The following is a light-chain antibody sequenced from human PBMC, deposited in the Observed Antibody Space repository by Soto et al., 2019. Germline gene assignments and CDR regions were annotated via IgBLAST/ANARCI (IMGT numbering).Light chain of an antibody. Sequence: QSVLTQPASVSGSPGQSITISCTGTSSDVGGYNYVSWYQQHPGKAPKLMISEVSNRPSGVPDRFSGSKSGTSASLAITGLQAEDEADYYCQSYDSSLRRVFGGGTKLTVL. CDR3: QSYDSSLRRV. CDR1: SSDVGGYNY. J-gene: IGLJ2*01. CDR2: EVS. V-gene: IGLV2-14*01.